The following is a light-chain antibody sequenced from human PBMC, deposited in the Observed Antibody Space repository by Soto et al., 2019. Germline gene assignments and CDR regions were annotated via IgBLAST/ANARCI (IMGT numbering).Light chain of an antibody. CDR2: EGS. Sequence: QSALTQPASVSGSPGQSITISCTGTSSDVGSYNLVSWYQHHPGKAPKLMLYEGSKRPSGISDRFSGSKSGNTASLTIAGLQAEDEADYYCCSYAGSSWVFGGGTKVTVL. V-gene: IGLV2-23*01. CDR3: CSYAGSSWV. J-gene: IGLJ3*02. CDR1: SSDVGSYNL.